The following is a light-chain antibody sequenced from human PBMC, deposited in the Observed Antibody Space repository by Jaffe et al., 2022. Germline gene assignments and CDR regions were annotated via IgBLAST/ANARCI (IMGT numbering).Light chain of an antibody. CDR1: QDIKSD. CDR2: DAS. V-gene: IGKV1-6*01. J-gene: IGKJ1*01. Sequence: AIQMTQSPSSLSASVGDRVTITCRASQDIKSDLGWYQQKPGKAPKVLIYDASRLQSGVPSRFSGSGSGIDFTLTITSLQPEDFATYYCLQDYNFPRTFGQGTKVEIK. CDR3: LQDYNFPRT.